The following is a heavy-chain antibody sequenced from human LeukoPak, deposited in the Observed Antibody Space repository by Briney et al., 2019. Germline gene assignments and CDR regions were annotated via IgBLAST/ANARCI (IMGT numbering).Heavy chain of an antibody. CDR2: ISAYNGNT. Sequence: ASVKVSCKASGYTFSSYGISWVRQAPGQGLEWMGWISAYNGNTNYAQKLQGRVTMTTDTSTSTAYMELNSLRSDDTAVYYCARDYNTFTGSHPSDYWGQGTLVTVSS. CDR3: ARDYNTFTGSHPSDY. D-gene: IGHD3-9*01. J-gene: IGHJ4*02. V-gene: IGHV1-18*04. CDR1: GYTFSSYG.